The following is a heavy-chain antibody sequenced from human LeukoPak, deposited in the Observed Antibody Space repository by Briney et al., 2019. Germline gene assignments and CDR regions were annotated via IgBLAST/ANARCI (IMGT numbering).Heavy chain of an antibody. D-gene: IGHD2-15*01. Sequence: GGSLRLSCAASGFTFSSYWMHWVRQAPGKGLVWVSRINGDGSSTNYADSVKGRFTISRGNAKNTLYLQMNSLRAEDTAVYYCARSPGQCSGGSCATGYWGQGTLVTVSS. J-gene: IGHJ4*02. CDR1: GFTFSSYW. CDR3: ARSPGQCSGGSCATGY. V-gene: IGHV3-74*01. CDR2: INGDGSST.